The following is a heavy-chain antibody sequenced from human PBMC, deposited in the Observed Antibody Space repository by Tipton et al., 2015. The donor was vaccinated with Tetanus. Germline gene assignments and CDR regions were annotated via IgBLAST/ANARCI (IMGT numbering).Heavy chain of an antibody. CDR1: GFTFDDYA. CDR3: ANFGADFDGVFGVVMGAMDY. V-gene: IGHV3-9*01. Sequence: SLRLSCAASGFTFDDYAMHWVRQAPGKGLEWVSGIRWNSGSIGYADSVKGRFTISRDNAKNYLYLQMNSLRAEDTALYYCANFGADFDGVFGVVMGAMDYWGRGTLVTVSS. CDR2: IRWNSGSI. J-gene: IGHJ4*02. D-gene: IGHD3-3*01.